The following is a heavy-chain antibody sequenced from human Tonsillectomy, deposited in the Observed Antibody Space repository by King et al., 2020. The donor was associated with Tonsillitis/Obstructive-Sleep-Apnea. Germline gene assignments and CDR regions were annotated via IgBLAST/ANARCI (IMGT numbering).Heavy chain of an antibody. J-gene: IGHJ5*02. CDR3: ASKGAIAARPSNWFDP. D-gene: IGHD6-6*01. CDR2: INHSGST. V-gene: IGHV4-34*01. Sequence: VQLQQWGAGLLKPSETLSLTCAVYGGSFSGYYWSWIRQPPGKGLEWIGEINHSGSTNYNPSLKSRVTISVDTTKNKFSLKLSSVTAADTSVYYCASKGAIAARPSNWFDPWGQGTLVTVSS. CDR1: GGSFSGYY.